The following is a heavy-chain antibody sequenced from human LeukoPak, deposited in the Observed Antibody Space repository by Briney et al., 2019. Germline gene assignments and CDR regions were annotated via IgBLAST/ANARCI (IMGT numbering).Heavy chain of an antibody. CDR3: ARGRYCSSTSCYREENWFDP. J-gene: IGHJ5*02. D-gene: IGHD2-2*02. CDR2: IYTSGST. Sequence: PSQTLSLTCTVSGGSISSYYWSWIRQPAGKGLEWIGRIYTSGSTNYNSSLKSRVIMSVDTSKNQFSLKLSSVTAADTAVYYCARGRYCSSTSCYREENWFDPWGQGTLVTVSS. CDR1: GGSISSYY. V-gene: IGHV4-4*07.